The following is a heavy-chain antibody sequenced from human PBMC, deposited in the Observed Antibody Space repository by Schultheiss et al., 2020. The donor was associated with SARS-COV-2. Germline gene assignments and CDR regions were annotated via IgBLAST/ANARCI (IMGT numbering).Heavy chain of an antibody. Sequence: GSLRLSCAASGFTFSSFSMNWVRQAPGKGLEWVAVISYDGSNKYYADSVKGRFTISRDNAKNSLYLQMNSLRAEDTAVYYCAKDRGYCSSTSCGDAFDIWGQGTMVTVSS. J-gene: IGHJ3*02. V-gene: IGHV3-30*18. CDR1: GFTFSSFS. CDR2: ISYDGSNK. CDR3: AKDRGYCSSTSCGDAFDI. D-gene: IGHD2-2*01.